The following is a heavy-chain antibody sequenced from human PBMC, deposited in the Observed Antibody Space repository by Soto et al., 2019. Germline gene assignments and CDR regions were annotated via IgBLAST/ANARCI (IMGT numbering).Heavy chain of an antibody. CDR2: INPNSGGT. CDR3: AREDPIAVAGFDY. Sequence: XSVKVSCKASGYTFTGYCMHWVRQAPGQGLEWMGWINPNSGGTNYAQKFQGRVTMTRDTSISTAYMELSRLRSDDTAVYYCAREDPIAVAGFDYWGQGTLVTVSS. J-gene: IGHJ4*02. CDR1: GYTFTGYC. V-gene: IGHV1-2*02. D-gene: IGHD6-19*01.